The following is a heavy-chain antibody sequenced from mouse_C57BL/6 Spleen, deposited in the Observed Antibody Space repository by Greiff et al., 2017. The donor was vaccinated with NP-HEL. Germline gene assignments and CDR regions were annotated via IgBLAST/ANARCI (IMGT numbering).Heavy chain of an antibody. Sequence: EVQLQQSGAELVRPGASVKLSCTASGFNIKDDYMHWVKQRPEQGLEWIGWIDPENGDTEYASKFQGKATITADTSSNNAYLQLSSLTSEDTAVYYCTTHRFPRYFDYWGQGTTLTVSS. CDR2: IDPENGDT. CDR3: TTHRFPRYFDY. V-gene: IGHV14-4*01. J-gene: IGHJ2*01. CDR1: GFNIKDDY.